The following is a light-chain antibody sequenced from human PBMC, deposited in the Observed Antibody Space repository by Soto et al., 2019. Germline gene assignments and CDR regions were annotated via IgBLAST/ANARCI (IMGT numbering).Light chain of an antibody. V-gene: IGLV2-23*02. CDR1: SSDVGSYNL. CDR3: CSYATPRL. J-gene: IGLJ2*01. Sequence: QSALTQPASVSGSPGQSITISCTGTSSDVGSYNLVSWYQQHPGKAPKLIIYEVSERPSGVSHRFSGSKSGNTASLTISGLQAEDEAEYYCCSYATPRLFGGGTKLTVL. CDR2: EVS.